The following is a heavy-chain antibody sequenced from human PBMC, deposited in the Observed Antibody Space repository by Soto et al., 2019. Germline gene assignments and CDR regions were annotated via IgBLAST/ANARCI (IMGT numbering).Heavy chain of an antibody. CDR2: ISGSGDDT. CDR1: GFTFSNFA. D-gene: IGHD1-1*01. V-gene: IGHV3-23*01. CDR3: ANPIPKTGTTFGF. Sequence: QLLESGGGFVQPGGSLRLSCVASGFTFSNFAMAWVRQAPGEGLEWVSAISGSGDDTFYADSMKGRFTISRDNSKDTRHLQTNSLRAEDTAVYYCANPIPKTGTTFGFWGQGTLVTVSS. J-gene: IGHJ4*02.